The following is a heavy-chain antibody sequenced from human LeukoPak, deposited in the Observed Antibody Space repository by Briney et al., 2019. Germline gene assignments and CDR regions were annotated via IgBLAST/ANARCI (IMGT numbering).Heavy chain of an antibody. CDR3: ASSLLTGDRVDY. Sequence: SQTLSLTCAVSGGSISSGGYSWSWIRQPPGKGLEWIGYIYHSGSTYYNPSLKSRVTISVDRSKNQFSLKLSSVTAADTAVYYCASSLLTGDRVDYWGQGTLVTVSS. V-gene: IGHV4-30-2*01. CDR1: GGSISSGGYS. CDR2: IYHSGST. J-gene: IGHJ4*02. D-gene: IGHD7-27*01.